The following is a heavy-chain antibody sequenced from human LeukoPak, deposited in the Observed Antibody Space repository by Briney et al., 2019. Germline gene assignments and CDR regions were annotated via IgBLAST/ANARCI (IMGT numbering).Heavy chain of an antibody. Sequence: PSETLSLTCTVSGGSISSYYWSWIRQPPGKGLEWIGEINHSGSTNYNPSLKSRVTISVDTSKNQFSLKLSSVTAADTAVYYCARSRGYYDSSGYYWGQGTLVTVSS. CDR1: GGSISSYY. CDR3: ARSRGYYDSSGYY. D-gene: IGHD3-22*01. V-gene: IGHV4-34*01. J-gene: IGHJ4*02. CDR2: INHSGST.